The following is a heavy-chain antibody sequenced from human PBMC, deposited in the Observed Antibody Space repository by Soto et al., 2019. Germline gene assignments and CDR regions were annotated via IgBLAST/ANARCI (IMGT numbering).Heavy chain of an antibody. CDR3: ARGGYRTLAWFDP. J-gene: IGHJ5*02. D-gene: IGHD5-18*01. Sequence: QVQVQESGPGLVKPSETLSLTCTVSGGSISNYYWSWIRQSPGKGLEWIANIYHSGTTNYNLSLKGRVSISIDSSKNPVSLRLKSVTAADTAVYYCARGGYRTLAWFDPWGQGTLVTVSS. CDR2: IYHSGTT. V-gene: IGHV4-59*01. CDR1: GGSISNYY.